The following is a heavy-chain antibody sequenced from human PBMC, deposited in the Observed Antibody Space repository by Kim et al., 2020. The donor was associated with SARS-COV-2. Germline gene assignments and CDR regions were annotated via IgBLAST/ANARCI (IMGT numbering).Heavy chain of an antibody. D-gene: IGHD3-10*01. Sequence: GGSLRLSCAASGFTFSSYSMNWVRQTPGKGLEWVSSISSSSSYIYYADSVKGRFTISRDNAKNSLYLQMNSLRAEDTAVYYCARDGRFGELAYWGQGTLVTVSS. V-gene: IGHV3-21*01. J-gene: IGHJ4*02. CDR2: ISSSSSYI. CDR3: ARDGRFGELAY. CDR1: GFTFSSYS.